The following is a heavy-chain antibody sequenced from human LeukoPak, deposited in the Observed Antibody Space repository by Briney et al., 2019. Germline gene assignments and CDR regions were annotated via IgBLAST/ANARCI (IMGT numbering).Heavy chain of an antibody. J-gene: IGHJ4*02. D-gene: IGHD3-22*01. Sequence: SEALSLTCTVSGGSISSSSYYWGWIRQPPGKGLEWIGEINHSGSTNYNPSLKSRVTISVDTSKNQFSLKLSSVTAADTAVYYCASGSGYYARYWGQGTLVTVSS. V-gene: IGHV4-39*07. CDR3: ASGSGYYARY. CDR2: INHSGST. CDR1: GGSISSSSYY.